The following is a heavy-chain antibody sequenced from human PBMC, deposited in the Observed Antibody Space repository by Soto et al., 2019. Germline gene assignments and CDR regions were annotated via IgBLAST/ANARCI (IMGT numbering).Heavy chain of an antibody. D-gene: IGHD2-21*02. CDR1: GGTFSSYA. Sequence: ASVKVSCKASGGTFSSYAISWVRQAPGQGLEWMGGIIPIFGTANYAQKFQGRVTITANESTSTAYMELSSLRSEDTAVCYCARTIVVVTAIGSRGWFDPWGQGTLVTVSS. CDR3: ARTIVVVTAIGSRGWFDP. CDR2: IIPIFGTA. V-gene: IGHV1-69*13. J-gene: IGHJ5*02.